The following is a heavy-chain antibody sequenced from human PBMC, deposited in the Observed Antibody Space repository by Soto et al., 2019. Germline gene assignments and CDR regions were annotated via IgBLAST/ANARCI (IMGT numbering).Heavy chain of an antibody. CDR1: GFTFSSYW. J-gene: IGHJ4*02. CDR3: GSYSGSGSYWPTY. D-gene: IGHD3-10*01. Sequence: EVQLVESGGGLVQPGGSLRLSCAASGFTFSSYWMHWVRQAPGKGLVWVSRINSDGRSTRYADSVKGRFTISRDNAKSTLCLRLNSLRAGVAAVFYCGSYSGSGSYWPTYCGPGNLVTVSS. CDR2: INSDGRST. V-gene: IGHV3-74*01.